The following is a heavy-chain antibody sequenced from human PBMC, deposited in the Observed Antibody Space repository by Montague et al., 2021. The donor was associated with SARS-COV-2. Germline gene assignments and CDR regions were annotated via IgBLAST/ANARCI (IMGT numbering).Heavy chain of an antibody. CDR1: GGSISSGGYY. D-gene: IGHD3-9*01. V-gene: IGHV4-31*03. J-gene: IGHJ6*02. CDR3: AGNRGYFDWLFHSDYYYYGMDA. CDR2: IYDSGST. Sequence: TLSLTCTVSGGSISSGGYYWIWMRQHPGKGLEWIGYIYDSGSTYYNPSLKSRVTISVDTSKNQFSLKLSSVTAADTAVYYCAGNRGYFDWLFHSDYYYYGMDAWGQGTMVTVSS.